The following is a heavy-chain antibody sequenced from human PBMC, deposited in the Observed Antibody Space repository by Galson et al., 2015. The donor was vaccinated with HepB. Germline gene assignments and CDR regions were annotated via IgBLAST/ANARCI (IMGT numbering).Heavy chain of an antibody. D-gene: IGHD6-13*01. J-gene: IGHJ4*02. CDR3: ARDTTGYSSSWYGLGY. CDR2: IWYDGSNK. CDR1: GFTFSSYG. V-gene: IGHV3-33*01. Sequence: SLRLSCAASGFTFSSYGMHWVRQAPGKGLEWVAVIWYDGSNKYYADSVKGRFTISRDNSKNTLYLQMNSLRAEDTAVYYCARDTTGYSSSWYGLGYWGQGTLVTVSS.